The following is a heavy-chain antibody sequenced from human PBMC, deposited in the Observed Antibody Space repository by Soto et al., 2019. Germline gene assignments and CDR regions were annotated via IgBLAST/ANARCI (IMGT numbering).Heavy chain of an antibody. CDR3: AHRLRWLANFDY. CDR1: GFSLTPRGVG. D-gene: IGHD6-19*01. CDR2: IYWNDEK. V-gene: IGHV2-5*01. J-gene: IGHJ4*02. Sequence: SGPTLVNPTQTLTLTCTFSGFSLTPRGVGVGWIRQPPGKALEWLALIYWNDEKLSSPSLKSRLTINKDTSRNQVVLKMTNMDPMDTATYYCAHRLRWLANFDYWCQGTLVTVSS.